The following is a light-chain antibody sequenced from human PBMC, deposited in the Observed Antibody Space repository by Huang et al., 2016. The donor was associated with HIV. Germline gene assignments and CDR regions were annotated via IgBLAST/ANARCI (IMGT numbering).Light chain of an antibody. V-gene: IGKV3-15*01. Sequence: EIVMTQSPATLSVSPGERATLSCRASQSLSSNLAWYQQKPGQAPRLLIYGPSTRATGIPARFSVSGSGTEFTLTISSLQSEDFAVYCCQQYDNWPMYTFGQGTKLEI. J-gene: IGKJ2*01. CDR2: GPS. CDR3: QQYDNWPMYT. CDR1: QSLSSN.